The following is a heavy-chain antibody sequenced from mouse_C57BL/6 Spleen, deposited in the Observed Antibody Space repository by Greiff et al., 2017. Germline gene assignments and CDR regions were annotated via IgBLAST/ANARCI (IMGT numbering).Heavy chain of an antibody. V-gene: IGHV5-17*01. CDR3: ARGLNYYGSSYGYIDY. CDR2: ISSGSSTI. Sequence: EVKLVASGGGLVKPGGSLKLSCAASGFTFSDYGMHWVRQAPEKGLEWVAYISSGSSTIYYADTVKGRFTISRDNAKNTLFLQMTSLRSEDTAMYYCARGLNYYGSSYGYIDYWGQGTTLTGSS. D-gene: IGHD1-1*01. CDR1: GFTFSDYG. J-gene: IGHJ2*01.